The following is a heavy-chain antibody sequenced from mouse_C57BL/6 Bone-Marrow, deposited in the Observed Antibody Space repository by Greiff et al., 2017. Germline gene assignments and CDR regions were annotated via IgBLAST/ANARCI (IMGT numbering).Heavy chain of an antibody. Sequence: EVNLVESGGGLVQPGGSPKLSCAASGFTFSDYGMAWVRQAPRKGPEWVAFISNLAYSIYYADTVTGRFTISRGNAKNTLYLEMSSLRSEDTAMYYCARRTGSYWYFDVWGTGTTVTVSS. CDR1: GFTFSDYG. CDR2: ISNLAYSI. D-gene: IGHD4-1*01. CDR3: ARRTGSYWYFDV. J-gene: IGHJ1*03. V-gene: IGHV5-15*01.